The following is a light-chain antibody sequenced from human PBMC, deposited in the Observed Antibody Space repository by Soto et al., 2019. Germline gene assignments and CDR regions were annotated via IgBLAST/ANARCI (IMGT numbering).Light chain of an antibody. CDR2: DAS. CDR1: PTISSW. CDR3: QQYETFSGT. J-gene: IGKJ1*01. V-gene: IGKV1-5*01. Sequence: DIQMTQSPSTLSGSVGDRVTITCRASPTISSWLAWYQQKPGEAPKLLIYDASALPRGVPSRFSGSGSGTKFTLTIASLQPDDFATYYCQQYETFSGTFGPGTKVDI.